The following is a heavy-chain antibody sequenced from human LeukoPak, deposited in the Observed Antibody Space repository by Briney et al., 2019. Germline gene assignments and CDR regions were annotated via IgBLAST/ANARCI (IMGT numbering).Heavy chain of an antibody. CDR1: GYTLTSYS. CDR2: ISPYNGNT. Sequence: ASVKVSCKASGYTLTSYSITWVRQAPGQGLEWMGWISPYNGNTNYAQKFQGRVTMTTDTSTSTAYMELRSLRSDDTAVYYCARGPHERSGYPDDWGQGTLVTVSS. D-gene: IGHD3-22*01. V-gene: IGHV1-18*01. J-gene: IGHJ4*02. CDR3: ARGPHERSGYPDD.